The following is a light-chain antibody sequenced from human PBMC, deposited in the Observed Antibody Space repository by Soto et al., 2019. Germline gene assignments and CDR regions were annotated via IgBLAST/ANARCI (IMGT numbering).Light chain of an antibody. J-gene: IGKJ3*01. V-gene: IGKV3-20*01. CDR1: QSVNSNY. CDR3: QQYSSSPPEFT. Sequence: EIVLTQSPGTLSVSPGGRVTLSCRASQSVNSNYLAWYQQRPGQAPRLLIFGASYRATGIPDRFSGSGSGTDFTLTISRLEPEDFAVYYCQQYSSSPPEFTFGPGTKVDIK. CDR2: GAS.